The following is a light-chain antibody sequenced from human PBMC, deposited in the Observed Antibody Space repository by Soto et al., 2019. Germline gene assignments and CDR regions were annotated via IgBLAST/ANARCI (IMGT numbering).Light chain of an antibody. Sequence: DIQLTQSPSSLSASVGDTITITCRPSQDIGHYLAWYQQKPGKAPKVLISAASTLQSGVPTRFSGSRSGTDFKLTISSLRPEDVATYYCQKYYFAPLTFGGGTKVEIK. CDR2: AAS. CDR1: QDIGHY. V-gene: IGKV1-27*01. CDR3: QKYYFAPLT. J-gene: IGKJ4*01.